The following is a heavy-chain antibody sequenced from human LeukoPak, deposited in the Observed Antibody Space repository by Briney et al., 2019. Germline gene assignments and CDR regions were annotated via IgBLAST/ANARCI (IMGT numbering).Heavy chain of an antibody. V-gene: IGHV1-2*04. D-gene: IGHD1-26*01. Sequence: ASVKVSCKASGYTFTGYYMHWVRQAPGQGLEWMGCINPNSGGTKYAQKFQGWVTMTRDTSISTVYMELSRLRSDDTAVYYCARDLRGVESVEWELDYWGQGTLVTVSS. CDR2: INPNSGGT. J-gene: IGHJ4*02. CDR1: GYTFTGYY. CDR3: ARDLRGVESVEWELDY.